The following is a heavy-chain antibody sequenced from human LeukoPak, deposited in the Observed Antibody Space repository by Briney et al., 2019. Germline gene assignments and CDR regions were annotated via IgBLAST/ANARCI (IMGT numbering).Heavy chain of an antibody. Sequence: VASVKVSCKVSGYTLTELSMHWVRQAPGKGLEWMGGFDPEDGETIYAQKFQGRVTMTEDTSTDTAYMELSSLRSEDTAVYYCATGYCSGGSCYSAVDYWGQGTLVTVSS. D-gene: IGHD2-15*01. CDR1: GYTLTELS. CDR3: ATGYCSGGSCYSAVDY. V-gene: IGHV1-24*01. CDR2: FDPEDGET. J-gene: IGHJ4*02.